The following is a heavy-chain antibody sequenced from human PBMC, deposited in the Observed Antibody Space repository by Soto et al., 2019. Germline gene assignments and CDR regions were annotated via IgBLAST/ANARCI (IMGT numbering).Heavy chain of an antibody. CDR3: ARGLNKAALSFEY. CDR1: GFPFDNYA. Sequence: GGSLSLSCPVSGFPFDNYAMSWVRQAPGKGLEWISGINWNGASAGYADSVKGRFTISRDNAKNSLYLQMNSLRAEDTALYYCARGLNKAALSFEYWGQGTLVTVSS. V-gene: IGHV3-20*04. D-gene: IGHD6-25*01. J-gene: IGHJ4*01. CDR2: INWNGASA.